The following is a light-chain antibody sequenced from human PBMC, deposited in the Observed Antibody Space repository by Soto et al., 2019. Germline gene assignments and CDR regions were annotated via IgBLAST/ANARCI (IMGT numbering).Light chain of an antibody. V-gene: IGKV3-15*01. Sequence: EIVMTQSPATLSVSPGEGATLSCRASQSVSGNLAWYQQKPGQAPRLLIYGASARATNIPARFSGSGPGTNFALTISSPQYEDFAVYYCQQYNDWPFTFGGGTKVDIK. J-gene: IGKJ4*01. CDR3: QQYNDWPFT. CDR2: GAS. CDR1: QSVSGN.